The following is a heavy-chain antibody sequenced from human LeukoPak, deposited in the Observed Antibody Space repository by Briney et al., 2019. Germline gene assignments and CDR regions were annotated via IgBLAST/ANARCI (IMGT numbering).Heavy chain of an antibody. Sequence: GASVKVSCKASGYTFTGYYMHWVRQAPGQGLEWMGWINPNSGGTNYAQKFQGRVTMTRDTSIGTAYMELSRLRSDDTAVYYCARDPITGTYYYYGMDVWGQGTTVTVSS. CDR1: GYTFTGYY. CDR3: ARDPITGTYYYYGMDV. D-gene: IGHD1-7*01. V-gene: IGHV1-2*02. J-gene: IGHJ6*02. CDR2: INPNSGGT.